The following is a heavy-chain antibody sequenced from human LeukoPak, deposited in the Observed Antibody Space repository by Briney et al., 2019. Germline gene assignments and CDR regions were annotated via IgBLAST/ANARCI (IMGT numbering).Heavy chain of an antibody. CDR1: GFTFSSYA. J-gene: IGHJ4*02. CDR2: ISYDGSNK. CDR3: ARDLVGATGSFDY. Sequence: HPGGSLRLSCAASGFTFSSYAMHWVRQAPGKGLEWVAVISYDGSNKYYADSVKGRFTISRDNSKNTLYLQMNSLRAEDTAVYYCARDLVGATGSFDYWGQGTLVTVSS. V-gene: IGHV3-30*04. D-gene: IGHD1-26*01.